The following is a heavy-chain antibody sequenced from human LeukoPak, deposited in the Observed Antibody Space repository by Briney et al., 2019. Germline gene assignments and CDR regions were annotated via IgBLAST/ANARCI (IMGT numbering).Heavy chain of an antibody. D-gene: IGHD3-16*02. CDR2: ISSSSSYI. Sequence: GGSLRLSCVASGFTFSSYSMNWVRQAPGKGLEWVSSISSSSSYIYYADSVKGRFTISRDNAKNSLYLQMNSLRAEDTAVYYCARVMITFGGVIYYFDYWGQGTLVTVSS. CDR3: ARVMITFGGVIYYFDY. V-gene: IGHV3-21*01. J-gene: IGHJ4*02. CDR1: GFTFSSYS.